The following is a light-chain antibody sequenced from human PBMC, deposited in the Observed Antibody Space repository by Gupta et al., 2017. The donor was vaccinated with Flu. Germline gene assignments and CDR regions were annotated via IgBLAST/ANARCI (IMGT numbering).Light chain of an antibody. CDR1: NLGEKY. CDR3: KALDSSIVV. J-gene: IGLJ2*01. Sequence: SPGQAASITCSGDNLGEKYVSWYQQKPGQSPVLVIYKDSKWPSGIPERISGSNSGNIATLTISGTQAMDEAMYYCKALDSSIVVFGGGTKLTVL. V-gene: IGLV3-1*01. CDR2: KDS.